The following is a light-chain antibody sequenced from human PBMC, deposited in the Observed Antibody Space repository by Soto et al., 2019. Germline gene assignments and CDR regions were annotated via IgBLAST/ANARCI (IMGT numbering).Light chain of an antibody. Sequence: DIQMTKSQSSISASVRVGVTITCQASQDIRPFVNWDEQKPGKAASLLIYDASRFQAGVPSRFRGSGSGAYFTLTISSLQPEDIGTYYCQQYDNLPLTFGGGTKVDIK. J-gene: IGKJ4*01. CDR2: DAS. CDR3: QQYDNLPLT. V-gene: IGKV1-33*01. CDR1: QDIRPF.